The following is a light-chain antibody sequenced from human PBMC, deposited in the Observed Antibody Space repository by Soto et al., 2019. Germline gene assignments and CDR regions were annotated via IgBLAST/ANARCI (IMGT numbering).Light chain of an antibody. V-gene: IGLV1-44*01. CDR3: AAWDDSLNGPGFYV. J-gene: IGLJ1*01. CDR2: SNN. CDR1: SSNIGSNT. Sequence: QSVLTQPPSASGTPGQRVTISCSGSSSNIGSNTVNWYQQLPGTAPKHLIYSNNQRPSGVPDRFSGSKSGTSASLAISGLQSEDEADYYCAAWDDSLNGPGFYVFGTGTKVTVL.